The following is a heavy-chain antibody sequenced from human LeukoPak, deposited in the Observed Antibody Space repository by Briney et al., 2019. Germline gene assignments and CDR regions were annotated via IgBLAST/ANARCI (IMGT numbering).Heavy chain of an antibody. Sequence: SETLSLTCDVSGGSISTTNWWTWVRQPPGKGLEWIGEIHYGGSATYNPSLNSRVSISLDKSKNQFSLKLRSVTAADTAVYYCARNGPTAAGAFDIWGQGTPVTVSS. D-gene: IGHD6-13*01. CDR3: ARNGPTAAGAFDI. V-gene: IGHV4-4*02. J-gene: IGHJ3*02. CDR1: GGSISTTNW. CDR2: IHYGGSA.